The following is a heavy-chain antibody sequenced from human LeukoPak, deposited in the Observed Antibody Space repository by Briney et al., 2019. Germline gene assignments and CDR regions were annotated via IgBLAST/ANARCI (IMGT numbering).Heavy chain of an antibody. CDR1: GGTFSSYA. D-gene: IGHD3-10*01. J-gene: IGHJ5*02. CDR2: IIPIFGTA. CDR3: ARDFAEYGSGSYFPKQQKEYNWFDP. V-gene: IGHV1-69*13. Sequence: GASVKVSCKASGGTFSSYAFSWVRQAPGQGLEWMGGIIPIFGTANYAQKFQGRVTITADESTSTAYMELSSLRSEDTAVYYCARDFAEYGSGSYFPKQQKEYNWFDPWGQGTLVTVSS.